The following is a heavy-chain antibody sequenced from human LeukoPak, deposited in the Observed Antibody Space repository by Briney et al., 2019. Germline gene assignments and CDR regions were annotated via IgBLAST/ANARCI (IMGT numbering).Heavy chain of an antibody. V-gene: IGHV3-48*02. CDR3: ARGFYFGDLGAYYFDY. CDR1: GFTFSSYG. D-gene: IGHD3-10*01. J-gene: IGHJ4*02. CDR2: ISSGSSTI. Sequence: GGSLRLSCAASGFTFSSYGMHWVRQAPGKGLEWVSYISSGSSTIYYADSVKGRFTISRDNAKNSLCLQMNSLRDEDTAVYYCARGFYFGDLGAYYFDYWGQGTLVTVSS.